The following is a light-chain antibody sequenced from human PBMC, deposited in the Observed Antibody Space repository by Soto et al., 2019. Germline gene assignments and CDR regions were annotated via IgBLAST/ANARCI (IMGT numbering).Light chain of an antibody. CDR1: QSISTH. CDR2: AAS. J-gene: IGKJ1*01. V-gene: IGKV1-39*01. Sequence: DIQMTQSPSSLSASVGDRVSITCRASQSISTHLSWYQQKPGKAPKLLIYAASSLQSWVPSRFTGSGSGTDFTLTISSLQPEEFATYYCQQSYTSWWTFGQGTKV. CDR3: QQSYTSWWT.